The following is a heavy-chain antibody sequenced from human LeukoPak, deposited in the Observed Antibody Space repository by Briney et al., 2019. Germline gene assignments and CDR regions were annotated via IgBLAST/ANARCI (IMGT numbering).Heavy chain of an antibody. CDR2: IYHDGTNK. CDR3: AREDDGFDI. Sequence: PGGSLRLSCAASGFTFSSYGMHWVRQAPGKGLEWVAVIYHDGTNKYYADSVKGRFTISRDNSKNTLFLQMNSLRGEDTAVYFCAREDDGFDIWGQGTPVTVSS. CDR1: GFTFSSYG. V-gene: IGHV3-33*08. J-gene: IGHJ3*02.